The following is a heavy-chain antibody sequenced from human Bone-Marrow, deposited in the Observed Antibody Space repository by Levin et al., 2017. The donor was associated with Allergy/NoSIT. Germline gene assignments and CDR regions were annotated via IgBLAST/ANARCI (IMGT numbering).Heavy chain of an antibody. CDR3: AKAYGDYLGGFDL. J-gene: IGHJ4*02. V-gene: IGHV3-23*01. D-gene: IGHD4-17*01. CDR2: ISGSGQSR. CDR1: EFSLGDYA. Sequence: GGSLRLSCAASEFSLGDYAMNWVRQAPGKGLEWVAGISGSGQSRFYPDSMKGRFTISKDSSTNTVFLQMNRLRREDTALYYCAKAYGDYLGGFDLWGQGTLVTVSS.